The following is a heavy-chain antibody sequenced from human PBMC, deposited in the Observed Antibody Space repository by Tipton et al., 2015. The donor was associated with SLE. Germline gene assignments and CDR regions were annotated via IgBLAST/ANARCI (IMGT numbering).Heavy chain of an antibody. D-gene: IGHD5-18*01. CDR3: VREGDTAFDY. V-gene: IGHV3-23*03. Sequence: SLRLSCAASGFTFSNYAMHWVRQAPGKGLEWVSGIYGDGSSTYYADSVRGRFTISRDNSKNTLYLQMHSLRAEDTAVYYCVREGDTAFDYWGQGTLVTVSS. J-gene: IGHJ4*02. CDR2: IYGDGSST. CDR1: GFTFSNYA.